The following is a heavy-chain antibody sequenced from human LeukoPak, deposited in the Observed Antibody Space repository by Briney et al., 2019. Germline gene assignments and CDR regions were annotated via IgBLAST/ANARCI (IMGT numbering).Heavy chain of an antibody. J-gene: IGHJ3*02. CDR1: GLTVSSNY. V-gene: IGHV3-53*01. CDR3: ARASSNAYDRGVFDI. D-gene: IGHD3-9*01. Sequence: PGGSLRLSCAASGLTVSSNYMSWVRQAPGKGLEWVSVIYGGGSTYYADSVKGRFTISRDNSKNTLYLQMNSLRAEDTAVYFCARASSNAYDRGVFDIWGQGTMVTVSS. CDR2: IYGGGST.